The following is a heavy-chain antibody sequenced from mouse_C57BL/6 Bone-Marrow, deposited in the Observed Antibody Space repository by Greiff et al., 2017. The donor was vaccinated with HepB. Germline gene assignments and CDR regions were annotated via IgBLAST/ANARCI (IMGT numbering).Heavy chain of an antibody. J-gene: IGHJ3*01. Sequence: DVQLVESGGGLVKPGGSLKLSCAASGFTFSSYAMSWVRQTPEKRLEWVATISDGGSYTYYPDNVKGRFTISRDNAKNNLYLQMSHLKSEDTAMYYCARRFAYWGQGTLVTVSA. CDR3: ARRFAY. CDR1: GFTFSSYA. V-gene: IGHV5-4*03. CDR2: ISDGGSYT.